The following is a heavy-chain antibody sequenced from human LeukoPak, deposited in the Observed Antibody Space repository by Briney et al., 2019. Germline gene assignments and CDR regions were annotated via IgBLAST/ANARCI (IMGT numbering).Heavy chain of an antibody. J-gene: IGHJ4*02. CDR1: GGSLNGCY. CDR2: IDHRGAT. Sequence: SETLSLTCAVYGGSLNGCYWSWIRQSPGKGLEWLGEIDHRGATKYNASLESRVTISLDTPFNQFSLELTSVTAADTAIYYCARGSSYGASGYPYFDHWGQGTLVPVS. V-gene: IGHV4-34*01. D-gene: IGHD3-22*01. CDR3: ARGSSYGASGYPYFDH.